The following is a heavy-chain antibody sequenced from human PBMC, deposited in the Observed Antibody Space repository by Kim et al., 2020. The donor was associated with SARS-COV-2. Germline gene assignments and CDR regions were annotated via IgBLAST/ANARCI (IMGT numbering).Heavy chain of an antibody. CDR3: ARVKSSGYYLSIAYYFDY. J-gene: IGHJ4*02. Sequence: SETLSLTCTVSGDSISSFYWSWIRQPPGKGLEWIGYIYDSGSTNYNPSLRSRVTISVDTSKNQFSLKLSSVTAADTAVYYCARVKSSGYYLSIAYYFDYWGQGTLVTVSS. V-gene: IGHV4-59*01. CDR2: IYDSGST. CDR1: GDSISSFY. D-gene: IGHD3-22*01.